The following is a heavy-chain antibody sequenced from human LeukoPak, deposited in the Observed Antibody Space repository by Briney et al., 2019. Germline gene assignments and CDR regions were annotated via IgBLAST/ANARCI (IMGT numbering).Heavy chain of an antibody. J-gene: IGHJ4*02. CDR2: ISYDGSNK. D-gene: IGHD3-9*01. V-gene: IGHV3-30*03. Sequence: GGSLRLSCAASGFTFSIYGMHWVRQAPGKGLEWVAVISYDGSNKYYADSVKGRFTISRDNSKNTLYLQMNSLRAEDTAVYYCATPILTGYYVDYWGQGTLVTVSS. CDR3: ATPILTGYYVDY. CDR1: GFTFSIYG.